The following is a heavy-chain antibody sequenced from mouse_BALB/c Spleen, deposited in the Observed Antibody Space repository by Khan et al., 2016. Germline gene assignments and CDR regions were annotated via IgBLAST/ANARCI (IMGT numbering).Heavy chain of an antibody. J-gene: IGHJ2*01. Sequence: VQLQQSGAELVKPGASVKLSCTASGFNILDTYMHWVKQRPEQGLEWIGRIDPANGNTKYDPKFQGKATVTADTSSNTAYLQLSSLTSEDTAVXYCASLLLRFHYWGQGTTLTVSS. CDR1: GFNILDTY. CDR2: IDPANGNT. CDR3: ASLLLRFHY. V-gene: IGHV14-3*02. D-gene: IGHD1-1*01.